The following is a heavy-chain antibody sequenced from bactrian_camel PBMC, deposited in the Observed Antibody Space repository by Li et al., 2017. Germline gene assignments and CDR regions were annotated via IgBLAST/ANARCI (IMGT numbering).Heavy chain of an antibody. Sequence: HVQLVESGGGSVQAGGSLRLSCEASDSTYYSGKWIGWFRQAPGKEREGVAAIYTPTRNTNYAPSVTGRFTISQDNAKYTVYLQLNSLEPEDTGMYHCAAATPYRVDYSLDDSAYDYWGQGTQVTVS. D-gene: IGHD5*01. CDR2: IYTPTRNT. CDR1: DSTYYSGKW. V-gene: IGHV3S1*01. CDR3: AAATPYRVDYSLDDSAYDY. J-gene: IGHJ4*01.